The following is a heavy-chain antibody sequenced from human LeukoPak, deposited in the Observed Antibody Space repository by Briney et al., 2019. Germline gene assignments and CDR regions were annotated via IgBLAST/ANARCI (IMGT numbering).Heavy chain of an antibody. CDR2: ISYDGSNK. CDR3: ASAAIAVADY. J-gene: IGHJ4*02. D-gene: IGHD6-19*01. CDR1: GSTFSSYA. Sequence: PGRSLRLSCAASGSTFSSYAMHWVRQAPGKGLEWVAVISYDGSNKYYADSVKGRFTISRDNSKNTLYLQMNSLRAEDTAVYYCASAAIAVADYWGQGTLVTVSS. V-gene: IGHV3-30*04.